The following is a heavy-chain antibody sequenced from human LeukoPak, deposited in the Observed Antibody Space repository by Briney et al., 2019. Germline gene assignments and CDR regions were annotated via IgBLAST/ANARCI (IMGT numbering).Heavy chain of an antibody. CDR2: ISSSSSYI. D-gene: IGHD2-2*01. CDR1: GFTFSSYS. Sequence: PGGSLRLSCAASGFTFSSYSMNWVRQAPGKGLEWVSSISSSSSYIYYADSVKGRFTISRDNAKNSLYQQMNSLRAEDTAVYYCARGGPRSTVVTVYFDYWGQGTLVTVSS. CDR3: ARGGPRSTVVTVYFDY. J-gene: IGHJ4*02. V-gene: IGHV3-21*01.